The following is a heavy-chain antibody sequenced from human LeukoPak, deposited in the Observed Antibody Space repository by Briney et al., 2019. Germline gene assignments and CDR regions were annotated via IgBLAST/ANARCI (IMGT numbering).Heavy chain of an antibody. J-gene: IGHJ4*02. CDR2: INSDGSTT. V-gene: IGHV3-74*01. D-gene: IGHD6-25*01. Sequence: GGSLRLSCAASGFTFSSYWMHWVRQAPGKGLVWVSHINSDGSTTNYADSVKGRFTISRDNAKNTLFLQMNSLRVEDTAVYYCARGVSGRDDFWGQGTLVTVSS. CDR1: GFTFSSYW. CDR3: ARGVSGRDDF.